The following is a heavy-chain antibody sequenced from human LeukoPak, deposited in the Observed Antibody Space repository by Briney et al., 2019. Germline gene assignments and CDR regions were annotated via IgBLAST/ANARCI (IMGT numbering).Heavy chain of an antibody. D-gene: IGHD3-10*01. CDR1: GDSISSYY. V-gene: IGHV4-59*01. CDR2: IYCSGST. Sequence: PSGTLSLTCTVSGDSISSYYWSWIRQPPGKGLGWVGYIYCSGSTNYNPSLESRVTISVDTSKNQFSLKLSSVTAADTAVYYCAREKGYYGWGKNYYYMDVWGKGTTVTISS. CDR3: AREKGYYGWGKNYYYMDV. J-gene: IGHJ6*03.